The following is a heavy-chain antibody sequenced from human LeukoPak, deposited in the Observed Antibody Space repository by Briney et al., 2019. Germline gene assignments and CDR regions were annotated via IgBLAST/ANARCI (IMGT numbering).Heavy chain of an antibody. D-gene: IGHD2-15*01. CDR3: ARGAGYCSGGSCRTLFDP. CDR2: INHSGGT. V-gene: IGHV4-34*01. J-gene: IGHJ5*02. Sequence: SETLSLTCAVHGGSFIGYYWSWILQPPGKGLEWIGEINHSGGTNYNPSLKSRVTISVDTSKNQFSLKLSSVTAADTAVNYCARGAGYCSGGSCRTLFDPWGQGTLVTVSS. CDR1: GGSFIGYY.